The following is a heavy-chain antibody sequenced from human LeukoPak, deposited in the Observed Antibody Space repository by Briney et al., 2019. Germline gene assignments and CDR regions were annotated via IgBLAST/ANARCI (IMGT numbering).Heavy chain of an antibody. D-gene: IGHD2-21*01. CDR1: GGSFSGYY. CDR3: ARGLGNYYSI. Sequence: PSETLSLTCAVYGGSFSGYYWSWIRQPPGKGLEWIGEINHSGSTNYNPSLKRRVTISVDTSKNQFSLKLSSVTAADTAVYYCARGLGNYYSIWGQGTMVTVSS. J-gene: IGHJ3*02. V-gene: IGHV4-34*01. CDR2: INHSGST.